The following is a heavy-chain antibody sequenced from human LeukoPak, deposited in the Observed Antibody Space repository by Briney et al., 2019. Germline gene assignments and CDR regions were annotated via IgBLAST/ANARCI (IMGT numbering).Heavy chain of an antibody. CDR1: GYTFTSYA. V-gene: IGHV1-3*01. CDR2: INAGNGNT. CDR3: ARSDSMVRGVPPDY. Sequence: ASVKVSCKASGYTFTSYAMHWVRQAPGQRLEWMGWINAGNGNTKYSQKFQGRVTITRDTSASTAYMELSSLRSEDTAVYYCARSDSMVRGVPPDYWGQGTLVTVSS. J-gene: IGHJ4*02. D-gene: IGHD3-10*01.